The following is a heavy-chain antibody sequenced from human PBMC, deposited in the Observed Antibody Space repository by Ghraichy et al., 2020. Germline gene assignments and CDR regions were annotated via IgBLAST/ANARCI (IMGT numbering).Heavy chain of an antibody. J-gene: IGHJ6*02. Sequence: SVPTLVKPTQTLTLTCTFSGFSLSTSGMCVSWIRQPPGKALEWLALIDWDDDKYYSTSLKTRLTISKDTSKNQVVLTMTNMDPVDTATYYCARILKKWLRFWDTAMDYYYYYGMDVWGQGTTVTVSS. CDR3: ARILKKWLRFWDTAMDYYYYYGMDV. V-gene: IGHV2-70*01. CDR2: IDWDDDK. CDR1: GFSLSTSGMC. D-gene: IGHD5-18*01.